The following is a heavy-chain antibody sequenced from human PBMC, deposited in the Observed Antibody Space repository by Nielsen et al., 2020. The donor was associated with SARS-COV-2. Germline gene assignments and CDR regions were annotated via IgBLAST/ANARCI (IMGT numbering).Heavy chain of an antibody. V-gene: IGHV5-51*01. J-gene: IGHJ5*01. CDR3: ATWAGSNWFVF. CDR1: GYIFTTYW. D-gene: IGHD6-19*01. Sequence: GESLKISCKGSGYIFTTYWIGWVRQTPGKGLEWLGNIHPGDSDTRYSPSFQGQVTISADKSINTAYLQWSTLKASDSGMYYCATWAGSNWFVFWCQGTLVNVSS. CDR2: IHPGDSDT.